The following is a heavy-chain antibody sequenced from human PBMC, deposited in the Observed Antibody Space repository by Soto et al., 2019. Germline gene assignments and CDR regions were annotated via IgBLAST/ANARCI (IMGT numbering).Heavy chain of an antibody. CDR1: GFTFSSYD. D-gene: IGHD2-15*01. J-gene: IGHJ6*03. V-gene: IGHV3-13*01. CDR3: ARVVRGYCSGGSCYGGSYYYYMDV. CDR2: IGTAGDT. Sequence: EVQLVESGGGLVQPGGSLRLSCAASGFTFSSYDMHWVRQATGKGLEWVSAIGTAGDTYYPGSVKGRFTISREHAKNSLYLQMNSLRAGDTAVYYCARVVRGYCSGGSCYGGSYYYYMDVWGKGTTVTVSS.